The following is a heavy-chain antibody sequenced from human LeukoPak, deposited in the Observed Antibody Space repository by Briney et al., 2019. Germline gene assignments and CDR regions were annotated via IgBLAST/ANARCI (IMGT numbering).Heavy chain of an antibody. J-gene: IGHJ4*02. CDR2: IYHSGST. D-gene: IGHD3-22*01. V-gene: IGHV4-38-2*02. CDR1: GYSISSGYY. Sequence: SETLSLTCTVSGYSISSGYYWGWIRQPPGKGLEWIGSIYHSGSTYYNPSLKSRVTISVDTSKNQFSLKLSSVTAADTAVYYCASPDSSGYYSPLDYWGQGTLVTVSS. CDR3: ASPDSSGYYSPLDY.